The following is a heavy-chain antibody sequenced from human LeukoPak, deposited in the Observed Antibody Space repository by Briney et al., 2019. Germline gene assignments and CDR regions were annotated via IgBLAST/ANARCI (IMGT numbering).Heavy chain of an antibody. CDR2: INPNSGGT. CDR1: GYTFTSYY. J-gene: IGHJ4*02. D-gene: IGHD3-22*01. V-gene: IGHV1-2*02. Sequence: ASVKVSCKASGYTFTSYYMHWVRQAPGQGLEWMGWINPNSGGTNYAQKFHGRVTMTRDTSITTAYMELSRLRSDDTAVYYCARGGPQYYYDNTGYVDYWGQGTLVTVSS. CDR3: ARGGPQYYYDNTGYVDY.